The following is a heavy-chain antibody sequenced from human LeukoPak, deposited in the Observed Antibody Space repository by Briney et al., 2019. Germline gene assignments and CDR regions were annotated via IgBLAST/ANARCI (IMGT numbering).Heavy chain of an antibody. CDR1: GDSVSSISVA. CDR2: TYYRSKWYY. Sequence: QTLSLTCAISGDSVSSISVAWNWIRQSPSRGLEWLGRTYYRSKWYYEYAVSVKSRINISPDTSKNQFSLQLTSVTPEDTAVYYCSLARSEYHYGMDVWGQGTTVTVSS. J-gene: IGHJ6*02. V-gene: IGHV6-1*01. CDR3: SLARSEYHYGMDV.